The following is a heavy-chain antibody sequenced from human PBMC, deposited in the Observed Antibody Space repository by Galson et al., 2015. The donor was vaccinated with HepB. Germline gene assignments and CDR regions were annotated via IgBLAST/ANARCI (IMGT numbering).Heavy chain of an antibody. CDR1: GYTFSSYS. J-gene: IGHJ5*02. CDR3: ARAALGWFDP. D-gene: IGHD6-25*01. Sequence: SVKVSCKASGYTFSSYSITWVRQAPGQGLEWMGLISAYNPNIDFAQKFQGRLTMTTDTSASTAYMELRSLRSDDTAVYYCARAALGWFDPWGQGTLVNVSS. CDR2: ISAYNPNI. V-gene: IGHV1-18*01.